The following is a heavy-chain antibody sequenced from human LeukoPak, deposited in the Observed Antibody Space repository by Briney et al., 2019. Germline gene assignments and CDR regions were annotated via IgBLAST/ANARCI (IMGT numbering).Heavy chain of an antibody. V-gene: IGHV3-30*18. CDR1: GFIFSSYG. CDR3: AKEAYDSSGYLGYFDY. Sequence: PGGSLRLSCAASGFIFSSYGMHWVRQAPGKGLEWVAVISYDGSNKYYADSVKGRFTISRDNSENTLYLQMNSLRAEDTAVYYCAKEAYDSSGYLGYFDYWGQGTLVTVSS. CDR2: ISYDGSNK. J-gene: IGHJ4*02. D-gene: IGHD3-22*01.